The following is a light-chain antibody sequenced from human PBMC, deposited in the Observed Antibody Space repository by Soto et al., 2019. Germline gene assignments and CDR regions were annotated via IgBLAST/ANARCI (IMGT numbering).Light chain of an antibody. CDR1: QRISSW. Sequence: DIQMTQSPSTLSASVGDRVTITCRASQRISSWLAWYQQKPGKAPKLLIYDVSSLESGVPSRFSGSGSGTEFTLTISSLQPDDFATYYCQQYNSYSWTLGQGTKVDI. J-gene: IGKJ1*01. CDR2: DVS. CDR3: QQYNSYSWT. V-gene: IGKV1-5*01.